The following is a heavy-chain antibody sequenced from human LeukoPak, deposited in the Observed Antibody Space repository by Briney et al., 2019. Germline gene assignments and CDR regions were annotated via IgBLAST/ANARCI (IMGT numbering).Heavy chain of an antibody. CDR2: MNPNSGNT. Sequence: ASVKVSCKASGYTFTSYDINWVRQATGQGLEWMGWMNPNSGNTGYAQKFQGRVTITRNTSISTAYMELSSLRSEDTAVYYCARVSDWGINCFDPWGQGTLVTVSS. CDR1: GYTFTSYD. V-gene: IGHV1-8*03. J-gene: IGHJ5*02. D-gene: IGHD3-16*01. CDR3: ARVSDWGINCFDP.